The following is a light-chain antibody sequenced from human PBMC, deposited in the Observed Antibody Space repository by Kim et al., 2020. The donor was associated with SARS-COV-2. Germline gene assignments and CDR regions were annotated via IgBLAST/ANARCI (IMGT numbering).Light chain of an antibody. CDR2: GNS. V-gene: IGLV1-40*01. Sequence: VTIPCTGSSSNIGAGYYVHWYQQLPGTAPKLLIYGNSNRPSGVPDRFSGSKSGTSASLAITGLQAEDEADYYCQSYDSSLSGWEVFGGGTKLTVL. CDR1: SSNIGAGYY. J-gene: IGLJ3*02. CDR3: QSYDSSLSGWEV.